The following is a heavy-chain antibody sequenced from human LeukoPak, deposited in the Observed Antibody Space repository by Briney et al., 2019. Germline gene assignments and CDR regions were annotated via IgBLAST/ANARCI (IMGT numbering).Heavy chain of an antibody. CDR2: VRSDGGIK. J-gene: IGHJ4*02. V-gene: IGHV3-30*02. CDR1: GFTLDNYG. CDR3: AKDVPAAYFDY. D-gene: IGHD2-2*01. Sequence: GGSLRLSWAASGFTLDNYGMHGVRQAPGKGREGGAFVRSDGGIKYYADSVKGRFTISRDNSKNTLYLQVNSLRAEDTAVYFCAKDVPAAYFDYWGQGTLVTVSS.